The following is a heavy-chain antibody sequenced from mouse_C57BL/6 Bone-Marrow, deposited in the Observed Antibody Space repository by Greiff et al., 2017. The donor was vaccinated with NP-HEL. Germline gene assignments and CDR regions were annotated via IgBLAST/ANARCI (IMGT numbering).Heavy chain of an antibody. CDR1: GYTFTSYG. Sequence: QVQLQQSGAELARPGASVKLSCKASGYTFTSYGISWVKQRTGQGLEWIGEIYPSSGNTYYNEKFKGKATLTADKSSSTAYMELRSLTSEDSAVYFCARHDYYGSNAMDYWGQGTSVTVSS. CDR3: ARHDYYGSNAMDY. J-gene: IGHJ4*01. D-gene: IGHD1-1*01. CDR2: IYPSSGNT. V-gene: IGHV1-81*01.